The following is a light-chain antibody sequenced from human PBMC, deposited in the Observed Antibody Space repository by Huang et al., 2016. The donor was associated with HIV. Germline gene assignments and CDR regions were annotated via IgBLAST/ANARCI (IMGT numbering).Light chain of an antibody. V-gene: IGKV1-33*01. CDR1: QDISNY. CDR3: QQYDNLHT. J-gene: IGKJ2*01. CDR2: DAS. Sequence: MTQSPSSLSASVGDRVTITCQASQDISNYLNLYQQKPGKAPKLLIYDASNLETGVPSRFSVSRSGTHFTFTINNLQPEDIATYYCQQYDNLHTFGQGTKLEIK.